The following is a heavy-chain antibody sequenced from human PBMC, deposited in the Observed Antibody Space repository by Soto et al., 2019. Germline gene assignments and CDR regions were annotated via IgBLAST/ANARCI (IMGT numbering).Heavy chain of an antibody. D-gene: IGHD1-26*01. CDR3: ATMGPSATGLYYSDY. CDR2: ISYSGST. J-gene: IGHJ4*02. V-gene: IGHV4-30-4*01. Sequence: QVQLQESGPGLVKPSQTLSLTCTVSGGSISSGNYYWSWIRQPPGKGLEWIGFISYSGSTYYNASLKSPVNISVDSSKNQFSLNLSSVTAADPAVYYCATMGPSATGLYYSDYWGQGTLVTVSS. CDR1: GGSISSGNYY.